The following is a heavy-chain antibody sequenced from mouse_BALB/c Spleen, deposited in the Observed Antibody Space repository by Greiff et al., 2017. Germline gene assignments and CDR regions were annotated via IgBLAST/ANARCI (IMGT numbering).Heavy chain of an antibody. D-gene: IGHD2-1*01. V-gene: IGHV1-7*01. CDR2: INPSTGYT. Sequence: QVQLKESGAELAKPGASVKMSCKASGYTFTSYWMHWVHQRPGQGLEWIGYINPSTGYTEYNQKFKDKATLTADKSSSTAYMQLSSLTSEDSAVYYCARSPYGNYPYYYAMDYWGQGTSVTVSS. J-gene: IGHJ4*01. CDR3: ARSPYGNYPYYYAMDY. CDR1: GYTFTSYW.